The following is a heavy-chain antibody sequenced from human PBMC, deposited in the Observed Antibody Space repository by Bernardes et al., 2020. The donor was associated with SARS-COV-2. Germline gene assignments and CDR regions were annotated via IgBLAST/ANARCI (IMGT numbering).Heavy chain of an antibody. CDR3: ARGDTYYDFWRASSPIWFDP. CDR1: GYTFTTYD. D-gene: IGHD3-3*01. Sequence: ASVKVSCKASGYTFTTYDINWVRQATGQGLEWMGWMNPNSGNTGYAQRFQGRITMTRNTSISTAYMELSSLISEDTAVYYCARGDTYYDFWRASSPIWFDPWGQGTPVTVSS. V-gene: IGHV1-8*01. J-gene: IGHJ5*02. CDR2: MNPNSGNT.